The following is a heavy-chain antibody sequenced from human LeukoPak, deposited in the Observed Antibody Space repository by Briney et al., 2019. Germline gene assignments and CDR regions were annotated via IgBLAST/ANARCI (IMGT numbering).Heavy chain of an antibody. V-gene: IGHV3-66*02. Sequence: GGSLRLSCAASGFTVSSNYMSWVRQAPGKGLEWVSVIYSGGSTYYADSVKGRFTISRDNSKNTLYLQMNSLRAEDTAVYYCARERETAGATGDYWGQGTLVTVSS. CDR1: GFTVSSNY. D-gene: IGHD1-26*01. CDR2: IYSGGST. J-gene: IGHJ4*02. CDR3: ARERETAGATGDY.